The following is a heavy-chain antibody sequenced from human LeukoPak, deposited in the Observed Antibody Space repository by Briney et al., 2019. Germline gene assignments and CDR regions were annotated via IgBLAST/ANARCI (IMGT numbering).Heavy chain of an antibody. J-gene: IGHJ4*02. V-gene: IGHV4-61*02. CDR1: GGSISSGSYY. CDR2: IYTSGST. Sequence: SETLSLTCTVSGGSISSGSYYWSWIRQPAGKGLEWIGRIYTSGSTNYNPSLKSRVTMSVDTSKNQFSLKLSSVTAADTAVYYCARGIGYSPLLDYWGQGTLVTVSS. CDR3: ARGIGYSPLLDY. D-gene: IGHD2-15*01.